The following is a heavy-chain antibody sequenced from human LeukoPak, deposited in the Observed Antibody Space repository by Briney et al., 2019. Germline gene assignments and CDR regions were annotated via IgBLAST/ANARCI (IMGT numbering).Heavy chain of an antibody. CDR3: ARHPTGYSSVPYCFDY. J-gene: IGHJ4*02. CDR2: ISSSSSTI. V-gene: IGHV3-48*01. D-gene: IGHD6-25*01. CDR1: GFTFSSYS. Sequence: GGSLRLSCAASGFTFSSYSMNWVRQAPGKGLEWVSYISSSSSTIYYPDSVKGRFTLSRDNPKNSLYLQMNSLTAEDTAVYYCARHPTGYSSVPYCFDYWGQGTLVTVSS.